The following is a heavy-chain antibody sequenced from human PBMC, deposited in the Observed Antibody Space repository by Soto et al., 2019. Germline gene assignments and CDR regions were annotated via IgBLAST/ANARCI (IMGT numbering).Heavy chain of an antibody. CDR2: ISSSSSYI. CDR3: ARGRYCSGGSCYSGNWYFDL. V-gene: IGHV3-21*01. Sequence: VQLVESGGGVVQPGRSLRLSCAASGFTFSSYSMNWVRQAPGKGLEWVSSISSSSSYIYYADSVKGRFTISRDNAKNSLYLQMNSLRAEDTAVYYCARGRYCSGGSCYSGNWYFDLWGRGTLVTVSS. D-gene: IGHD2-15*01. CDR1: GFTFSSYS. J-gene: IGHJ2*01.